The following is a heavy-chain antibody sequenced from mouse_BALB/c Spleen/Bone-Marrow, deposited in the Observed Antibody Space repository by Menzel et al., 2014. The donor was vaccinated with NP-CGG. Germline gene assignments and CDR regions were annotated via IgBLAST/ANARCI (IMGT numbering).Heavy chain of an antibody. CDR2: IRNKANGYTT. CDR3: ARDSDWFAY. CDR1: GFTLTDNY. Sequence: DVHLVESGGGLVQPGGSLRLSCATSGFTLTDNYMTWVRQPPGKALEWLGFIRNKANGYTTEYSASVKGRFTISRDNSQSILYLQMNTLRAEDSATYYCARDSDWFAYWGQGTLVTVSA. V-gene: IGHV7-3*02. J-gene: IGHJ3*01.